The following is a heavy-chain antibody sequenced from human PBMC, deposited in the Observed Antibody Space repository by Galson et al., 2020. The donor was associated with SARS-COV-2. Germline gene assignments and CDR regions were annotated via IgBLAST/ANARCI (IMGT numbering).Heavy chain of an antibody. D-gene: IGHD3-3*01. V-gene: IGHV3-48*03. CDR2: IGPSGSTR. J-gene: IGHJ3*02. CDR3: ARVDLWSGVGGDAVDS. Sequence: GGSLRLSCVGSGFSFSTYDMNWVRQAPGKGLEWMSFIGPSGSTRYYAGSVRGRFTISRDNAKNSLYLQMNSLRAEDTAVYYCARVDLWSGVGGDAVDSWGQGTMVTVAA. CDR1: GFSFSTYD.